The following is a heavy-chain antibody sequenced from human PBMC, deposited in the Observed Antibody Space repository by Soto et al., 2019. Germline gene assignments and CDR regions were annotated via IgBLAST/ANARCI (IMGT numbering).Heavy chain of an antibody. CDR2: GMPISPTG. CDR1: GGDFNLYA. J-gene: IGHJ4*02. V-gene: IGHV1-69*06. D-gene: IGHD3-10*01. Sequence: QVVLEQSGAEVKKPGSSVRVSCWATGGDFNLYAVTWLRQAPGQGLEWMGGGMPISPTGDYAQKFQDRVTFSADKSTHTFYMELSSLRSEDTAIYFCAAGSLYYPSDRGPLDFWGQGTPVTVSS. CDR3: AAGSLYYPSDRGPLDF.